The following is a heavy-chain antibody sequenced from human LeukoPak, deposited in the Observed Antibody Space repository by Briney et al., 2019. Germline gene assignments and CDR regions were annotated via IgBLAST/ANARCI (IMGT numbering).Heavy chain of an antibody. V-gene: IGHV3-23*01. CDR2: ISFSGANS. D-gene: IGHD5-24*01. J-gene: IGHJ3*01. Sequence: GGSLRLSCAASGFTFSDSAMTWVRQAPGKGLDWVSLISFSGANSCFADSVKGRFTISRDNSEDTLFLQMNSLRAEDTALYYCARDIQLSTWGLGTMVTVCS. CDR3: ARDIQLST. CDR1: GFTFSDSA.